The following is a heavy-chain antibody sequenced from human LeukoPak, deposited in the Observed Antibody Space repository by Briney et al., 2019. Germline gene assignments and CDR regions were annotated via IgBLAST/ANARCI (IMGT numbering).Heavy chain of an antibody. CDR2: ISYDGSNK. CDR1: GFTFSSYA. Sequence: GGSLRLSCAASGFTFSSYAMHWVRQAPGKGLEWVAVISYDGSNKYYADSVKGRFTISRDNSKNTLYLQMNSLRAEDTAVYYCARGARFGELYPYYFDYWGQGTLVTVSS. V-gene: IGHV3-30-3*01. J-gene: IGHJ4*02. D-gene: IGHD3-10*01. CDR3: ARGARFGELYPYYFDY.